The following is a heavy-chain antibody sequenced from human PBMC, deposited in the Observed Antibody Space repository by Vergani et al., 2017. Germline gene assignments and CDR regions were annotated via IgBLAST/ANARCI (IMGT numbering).Heavy chain of an antibody. Sequence: QVQLVQSGAEVKKPGSSVKVSCKASGGTFSSYAISWVRQAPGQGLEWMGWIIPIFGTANYAQNFQGRVTITADESTSTAYRKLSSLRSEDTAVYYCARGGYSGYDGAGYFDYWGQGTLVTVSS. CDR3: ARGGYSGYDGAGYFDY. D-gene: IGHD5-12*01. CDR1: GGTFSSYA. V-gene: IGHV1-69*01. CDR2: IIPIFGTA. J-gene: IGHJ4*02.